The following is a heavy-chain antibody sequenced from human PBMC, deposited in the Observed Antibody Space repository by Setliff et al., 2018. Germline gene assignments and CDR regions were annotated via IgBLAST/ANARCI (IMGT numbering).Heavy chain of an antibody. CDR2: ISTSSTII. D-gene: IGHD3-22*01. Sequence: PSETLRLSCVTSGFTFSNYGMTWVRRAPGKGLEWISYISTSSTIIYYADSVKGRFTISRDNANHSLHLQMNSLRAEDTAVYFCARLALTGYDTSGYYYALDYYYYMDVWGKGTTVTVSS. CDR3: ARLALTGYDTSGYYYALDYYYYMDV. V-gene: IGHV3-48*01. CDR1: GFTFSNYG. J-gene: IGHJ6*03.